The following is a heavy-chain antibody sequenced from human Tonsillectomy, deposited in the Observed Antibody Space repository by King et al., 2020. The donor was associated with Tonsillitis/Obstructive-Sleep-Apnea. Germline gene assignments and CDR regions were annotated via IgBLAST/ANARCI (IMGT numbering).Heavy chain of an antibody. CDR2: IYYSGST. J-gene: IGHJ4*02. Sequence: QLQESGPGLVKPSETLSLTCTVSGGSISSYYWSWIRQPPGKGLEWIGYIYYSGSTNYNPSLKSRVTISVDKSKNQFSLKLSSVTAADTAVYYCARKRGPPSAKYYDFWSGYYKEVGYFDYWGQGTLVTVSS. V-gene: IGHV4-59*08. CDR3: ARKRGPPSAKYYDFWSGYYKEVGYFDY. CDR1: GGSISSYY. D-gene: IGHD3-3*01.